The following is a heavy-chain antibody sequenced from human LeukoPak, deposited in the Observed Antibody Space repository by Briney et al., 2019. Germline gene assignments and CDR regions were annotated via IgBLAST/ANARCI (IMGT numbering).Heavy chain of an antibody. Sequence: GGSLRLSCAASGFTFSSYSMNWVRQAPGKGLEWVSYISSSSSTIYYADSVRGRFTISRDNAKNSLYLQKNSLRAEDTAVYYCARWGGYDFDYWGQGTLVTVSS. J-gene: IGHJ4*02. CDR3: ARWGGYDFDY. CDR1: GFTFSSYS. CDR2: ISSSSSTI. D-gene: IGHD5-12*01. V-gene: IGHV3-48*01.